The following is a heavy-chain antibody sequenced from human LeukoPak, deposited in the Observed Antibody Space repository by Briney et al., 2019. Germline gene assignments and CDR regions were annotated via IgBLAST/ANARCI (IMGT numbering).Heavy chain of an antibody. CDR2: IKQDGRDK. V-gene: IGHV3-7*03. CDR3: VRYFTAVAPTLRLDY. J-gene: IGHJ4*02. D-gene: IGHD6-19*01. CDR1: GFTFSNAW. Sequence: GGSLRLSCAASGFTFSNAWMSWVRQAPGKGLEWVATIKQDGRDKYYVDSVKGRFTISRDDAKNSLYLRMNSLRVEDTAVYHCVRYFTAVAPTLRLDYWGQGTLVTVSS.